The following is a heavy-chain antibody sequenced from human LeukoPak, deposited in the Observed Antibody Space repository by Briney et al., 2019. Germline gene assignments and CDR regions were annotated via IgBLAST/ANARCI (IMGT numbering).Heavy chain of an antibody. CDR3: AKDADTATIIYWYFDL. CDR2: ISDDGSNT. J-gene: IGHJ2*01. D-gene: IGHD5-18*01. Sequence: PGRSLRLSCTASGFTLSSFGMHRVRQAPGKGLEWVAVISDDGSNTYYADSVKGRFTISRDNSKNTLYLQLNSLRTEDTAVYYCAKDADTATIIYWYFDLWGRGTLVTVSS. CDR1: GFTLSSFG. V-gene: IGHV3-30*18.